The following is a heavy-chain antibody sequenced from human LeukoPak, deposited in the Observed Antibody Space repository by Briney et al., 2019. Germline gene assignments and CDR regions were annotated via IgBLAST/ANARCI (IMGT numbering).Heavy chain of an antibody. D-gene: IGHD3-16*01. CDR1: GCSFSGYW. V-gene: IGHV5-51*01. J-gene: IGHJ4*02. Sequence: GESLKISCKGSGCSFSGYWVGRVRQMPGEDLEWMGIIYPDDSQTSYSPSFQGQVTISADKSINTAYLQWSSLKASDTAMYYCASFGGATFSAVLWDKWGQGTLVTVSS. CDR2: IYPDDSQT. CDR3: ASFGGATFSAVLWDK.